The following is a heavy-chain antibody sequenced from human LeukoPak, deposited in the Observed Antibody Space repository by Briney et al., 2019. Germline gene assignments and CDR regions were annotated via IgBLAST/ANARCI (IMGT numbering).Heavy chain of an antibody. V-gene: IGHV5-51*01. CDR3: ARRRQYSSSSGNWFDP. J-gene: IGHJ5*02. CDR1: GYSFTSYS. Sequence: GESLNISCKGSGYSFTSYSIGGVRQIPGKGLEWMGIIYPGDSDTRYSPSFQGQVTISADKSISAAYLQWSSLKASDTAMYYCARRRQYSSSSGNWFDPWGQGTLVTVSS. CDR2: IYPGDSDT. D-gene: IGHD6-6*01.